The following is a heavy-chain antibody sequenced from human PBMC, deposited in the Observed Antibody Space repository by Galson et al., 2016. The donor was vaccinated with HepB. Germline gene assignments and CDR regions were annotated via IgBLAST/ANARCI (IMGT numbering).Heavy chain of an antibody. Sequence: SETLSLTCTVSGDSIRSDDYFWTWIRQPAGKKLEWIGRIFMNGRTSQNPSLSSRITMSLDMSKNQFSLPLTSVTAADTAVYYCATGSGDFDHWGQGTLVTVSS. D-gene: IGHD2-15*01. CDR1: GDSIRSDDYF. J-gene: IGHJ4*02. CDR3: ATGSGDFDH. V-gene: IGHV4-4*07. CDR2: IFMNGRT.